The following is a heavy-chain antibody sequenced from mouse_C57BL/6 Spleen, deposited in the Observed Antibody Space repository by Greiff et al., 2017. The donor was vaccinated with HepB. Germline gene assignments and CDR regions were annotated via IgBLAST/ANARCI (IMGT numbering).Heavy chain of an antibody. J-gene: IGHJ4*01. CDR2: IYPGSGST. Sequence: VQLQQPGAELVKPGASVKMSCKASGYTFTSYWITWVKQRPGQGLEWIGDIYPGSGSTNYNEKFKSKATLTVDTSSSTAYMQLSSLTSEDSAVYYWARLDYYGSSFYAMDYWGQGTSVTVSS. D-gene: IGHD1-1*01. CDR1: GYTFTSYW. CDR3: ARLDYYGSSFYAMDY. V-gene: IGHV1-55*01.